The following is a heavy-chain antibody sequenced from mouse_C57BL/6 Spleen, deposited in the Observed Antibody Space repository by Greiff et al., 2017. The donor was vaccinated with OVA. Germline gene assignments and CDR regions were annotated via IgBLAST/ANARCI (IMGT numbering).Heavy chain of an antibody. D-gene: IGHD2-3*01. Sequence: QVQLQQPGAELVMPGASVKLSCKASGYTFTSYWMHWVKQRPGQGLEWIGEIDPSDSYTNYNQKFKGKSTLTVDKSSSTAYMQLSSLTSEDSAVYYCARCRLLHCDYWGQGTTLTVSS. J-gene: IGHJ2*01. CDR3: ARCRLLHCDY. CDR1: GYTFTSYW. CDR2: IDPSDSYT. V-gene: IGHV1-69*01.